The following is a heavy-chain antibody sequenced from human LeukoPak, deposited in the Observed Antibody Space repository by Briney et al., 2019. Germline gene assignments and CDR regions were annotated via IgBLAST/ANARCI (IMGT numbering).Heavy chain of an antibody. CDR3: ARGANELGMGYFDY. CDR2: IYTSGST. V-gene: IGHV4-61*02. D-gene: IGHD7-27*01. Sequence: SETLSLTCTVSGGSISSGSYYWSWIRQPAGKGLEWIGRIYTSGSTNYNPSLKSRVTISVDTSKNQFSLKLSSVTAADTAVYYCARGANELGMGYFDYWGQGTLVTVSS. J-gene: IGHJ4*02. CDR1: GGSISSGSYY.